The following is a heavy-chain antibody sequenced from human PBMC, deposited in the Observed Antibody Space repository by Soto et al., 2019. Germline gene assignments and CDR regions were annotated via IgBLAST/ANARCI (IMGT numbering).Heavy chain of an antibody. J-gene: IGHJ5*02. CDR3: ARHRSDFWFEP. Sequence: QLQLQESGPGLVKPSETLSLTCTVSGGSISSSSYFWGWIRQPPGKGLEWMGSIYYTGSTYYNPSLNSRMTVSVYTSKTQYSRKLNSVTDADTAVYYCARHRSDFWFEPWGQGTLVNVSS. V-gene: IGHV4-39*01. CDR2: IYYTGST. CDR1: GGSISSSSYF. D-gene: IGHD2-15*01.